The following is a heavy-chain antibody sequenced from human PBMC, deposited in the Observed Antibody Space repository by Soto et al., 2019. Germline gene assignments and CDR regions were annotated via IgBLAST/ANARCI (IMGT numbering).Heavy chain of an antibody. CDR3: ARTGDGHHDFLDY. V-gene: IGHV3-7*01. D-gene: IGHD1-1*01. J-gene: IGHJ4*02. Sequence: HPGGSLRLSGAASGFTVSSYWMNWVRQAPGKGLEWVANINQDGNEDNLLDSVKGRFTISRDNAKNSLFLQMNSLRVDDTAVYYCARTGDGHHDFLDYWGQGALVTVSS. CDR1: GFTVSSYW. CDR2: INQDGNED.